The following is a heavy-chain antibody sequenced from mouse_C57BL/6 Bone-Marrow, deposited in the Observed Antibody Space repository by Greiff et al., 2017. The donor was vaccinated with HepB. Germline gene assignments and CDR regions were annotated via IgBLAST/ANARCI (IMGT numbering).Heavy chain of an antibody. V-gene: IGHV2-6-1*01. CDR3: ARHHSLYELWAMDY. Sequence: QVQLKESGPGLVAPSQSLSITCTVSGFSLTSYGVHWVRQPPGKGLEWLVVIWSDGSTTYNSALKSSMSISKDNSKSQVFLKMNSLQTDDTAMDYCARHHSLYELWAMDYWGQGTSVTVSS. D-gene: IGHD2-3*01. CDR2: IWSDGST. J-gene: IGHJ4*01. CDR1: GFSLTSYG.